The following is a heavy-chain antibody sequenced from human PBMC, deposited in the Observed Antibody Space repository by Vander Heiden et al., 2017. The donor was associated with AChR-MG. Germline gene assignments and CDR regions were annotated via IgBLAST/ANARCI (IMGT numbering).Heavy chain of an antibody. J-gene: IGHJ4*02. CDR3: TTDRLRSGSYMNPGY. CDR2: IKSKTDGGTT. D-gene: IGHD1-26*01. V-gene: IGHV3-15*01. CDR1: GFTFSNAW. Sequence: EVQLVESGGGLVKPGGSLRLSCAASGFTFSNAWMSWVRQAPGKGLEWVGRIKSKTDGGTTDYAAPVKGRFTISRDDSKNTLYLQMNSLKTEDTAVYYCTTDRLRSGSYMNPGYWGQGTLVTVSS.